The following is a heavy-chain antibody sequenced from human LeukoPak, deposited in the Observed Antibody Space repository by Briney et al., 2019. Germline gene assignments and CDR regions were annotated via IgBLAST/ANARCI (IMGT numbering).Heavy chain of an antibody. Sequence: GGSLRFSCAASGFTFSSYSMNWVRQAPGRGLEWVSSISSSSSYIYYADSLKGRFTISRDNAKNSLYLQMNSLRAEDTAVYYCARDGWNDDYWGQGTLVTVSS. CDR3: ARDGWNDDY. D-gene: IGHD1-1*01. V-gene: IGHV3-21*01. CDR1: GFTFSSYS. CDR2: ISSSSSYI. J-gene: IGHJ4*02.